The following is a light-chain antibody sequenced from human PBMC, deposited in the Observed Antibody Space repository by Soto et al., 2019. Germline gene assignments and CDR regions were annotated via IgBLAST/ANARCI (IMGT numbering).Light chain of an antibody. CDR3: QQRSNWPSYT. CDR2: DAS. J-gene: IGKJ2*01. Sequence: EIVLTQSPATLSLSPGERATLSCRASQSVSSYLAWYQQKPGQAPRLLIYDASNRATGSPARFSGSGSGTVFTLTISSLEPEDFAVYYCQQRSNWPSYTFGQGTKLEIK. CDR1: QSVSSY. V-gene: IGKV3-11*01.